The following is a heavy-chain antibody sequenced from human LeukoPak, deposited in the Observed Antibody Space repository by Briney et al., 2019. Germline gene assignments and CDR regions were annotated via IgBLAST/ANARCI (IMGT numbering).Heavy chain of an antibody. V-gene: IGHV3-7*01. CDR1: GFTLSSYW. J-gene: IGHJ4*02. CDR2: IKQDGSEK. Sequence: GGSLRLSCAASGFTLSSYWMSWVRQAPGKGLEWVANIKQDGSEKYYVDSVKGRFTISRDNAKNSLYLQMNSLRAEDTAVYYCARELLGIAVAGLDYWGQGTLVTVSS. CDR3: ARELLGIAVAGLDY. D-gene: IGHD6-19*01.